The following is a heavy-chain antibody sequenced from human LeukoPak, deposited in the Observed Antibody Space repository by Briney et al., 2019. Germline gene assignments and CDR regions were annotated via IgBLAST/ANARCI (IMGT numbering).Heavy chain of an antibody. CDR1: GGSISSYY. V-gene: IGHV4-59*01. CDR3: ARAGYSGSDFSV. Sequence: MTSETLSLTCTVSGGSISSYYWSWIRQPPGKGLEWIGYIYYSGSTNYNPSLKSRVTISVDTSKNQFSLKLSSVTATDTAVYYCARAGYSGSDFSVWGKGSTVTVSS. D-gene: IGHD5-12*01. J-gene: IGHJ6*04. CDR2: IYYSGST.